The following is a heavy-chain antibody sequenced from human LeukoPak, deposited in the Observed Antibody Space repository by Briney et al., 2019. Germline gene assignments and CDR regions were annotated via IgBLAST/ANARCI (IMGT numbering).Heavy chain of an antibody. CDR2: ITSSSSNI. J-gene: IGHJ4*02. Sequence: PGGSLRLSCAASGFTFSTYSMNWVRQAPGKGLEWITYITSSSSNIYYADSVKGRFTISRDNVKNSLYLQMSSLRDEDTAVYYCARSTGILDYWGQGTLVTVSS. V-gene: IGHV3-48*02. CDR1: GFTFSTYS. D-gene: IGHD6-13*01. CDR3: ARSTGILDY.